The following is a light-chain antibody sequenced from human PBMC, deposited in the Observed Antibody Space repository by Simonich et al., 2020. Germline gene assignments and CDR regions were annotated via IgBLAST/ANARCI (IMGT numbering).Light chain of an antibody. V-gene: IGKV3D-20*01. J-gene: IGKJ2*01. CDR1: QRVSSSY. CDR3: QQYGSSPPSYT. Sequence: EIVLTQSPATLSLSPGERATLSCGASQRVSSSYLAWYQQKPGLAPRLLIYDASSRATGIPDRFSGSGSGTDFTLTISRLEPEDFAVYYCQQYGSSPPSYTFGQGTKLEIK. CDR2: DAS.